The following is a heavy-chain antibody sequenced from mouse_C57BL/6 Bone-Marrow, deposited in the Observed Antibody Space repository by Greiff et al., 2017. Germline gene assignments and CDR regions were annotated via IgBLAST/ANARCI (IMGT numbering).Heavy chain of an antibody. Sequence: VQLQQPGAELVKPGASVKLSCKASGYTFTSYWMQWVKQRPGQGLEWIGEIDPSDSYTNYNQKFKGKATLTVDTSSSTAYMQLSSLTSEDSAVYYCAKLDYYGSSYAMDYWGQGTSVTVSS. D-gene: IGHD1-1*01. CDR2: IDPSDSYT. V-gene: IGHV1-50*01. J-gene: IGHJ4*01. CDR1: GYTFTSYW. CDR3: AKLDYYGSSYAMDY.